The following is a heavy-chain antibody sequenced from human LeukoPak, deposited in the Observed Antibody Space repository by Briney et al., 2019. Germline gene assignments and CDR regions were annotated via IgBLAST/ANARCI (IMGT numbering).Heavy chain of an antibody. CDR2: IHHTGST. D-gene: IGHD2-21*02. V-gene: IGHV4-30-2*01. Sequence: PSETLSLTCAVSGGSISSSGYSWSWIRQPPGKGLEWIGYIHHTGSTYYNPSLKSRVTISVDRSKNQFSLKLSSVTAADTAMYFCARTPAYCGGDCYYFDPWGQGTLVTVSS. CDR1: GGSISSSGYS. CDR3: ARTPAYCGGDCYYFDP. J-gene: IGHJ5*02.